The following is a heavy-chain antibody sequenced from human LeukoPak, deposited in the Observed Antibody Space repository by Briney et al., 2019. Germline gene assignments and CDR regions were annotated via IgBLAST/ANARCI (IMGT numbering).Heavy chain of an antibody. D-gene: IGHD3-22*01. CDR3: YLYYYDSSGYSYYFDY. J-gene: IGHJ4*02. CDR2: INSNSGGT. V-gene: IGHV1-2*06. Sequence: ASVKVSCKASGYTFTGYYMHWVRQAPGQGLDWMGRINSNSGGTNYAQKFQGRVTMTGDTSIGTAYMELSRLRSDDTAVYYCYLYYYDSSGYSYYFDYWGQGTLVTVSS. CDR1: GYTFTGYY.